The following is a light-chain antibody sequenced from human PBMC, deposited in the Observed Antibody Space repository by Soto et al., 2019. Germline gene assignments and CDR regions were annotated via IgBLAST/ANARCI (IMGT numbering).Light chain of an antibody. V-gene: IGKV1-27*01. CDR1: QGISNY. CDR2: GAS. Sequence: DIQMTQSPSSLSASVGDRVTITCRASQGISNYLAWYQQKPGKVPKLLIYGASILQAGVPSRFSGSGSGTDFILTISSLQPEDVATYYCQKYISVPFTFGPGTSVDIK. CDR3: QKYISVPFT. J-gene: IGKJ3*01.